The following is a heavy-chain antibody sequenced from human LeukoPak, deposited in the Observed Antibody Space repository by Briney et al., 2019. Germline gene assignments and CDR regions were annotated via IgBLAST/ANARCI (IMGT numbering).Heavy chain of an antibody. CDR2: IYHSGNT. J-gene: IGHJ5*02. V-gene: IGHV4-4*02. CDR3: ARSMAVAGPGWFDP. Sequence: SETLSLTCDVSGGSINNNKWWTRVRQSPGKGLEWIGEIYHSGNTNYNPSLKSRVTISVDKSQNHFSLTLKSVTAADTAVYYCARSMAVAGPGWFDPWGQGALVTVSS. D-gene: IGHD6-19*01. CDR1: GGSINNNKW.